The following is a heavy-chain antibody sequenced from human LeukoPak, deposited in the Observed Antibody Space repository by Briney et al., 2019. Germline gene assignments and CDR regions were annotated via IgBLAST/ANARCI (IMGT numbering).Heavy chain of an antibody. D-gene: IGHD1-26*01. Sequence: GGSLRLSCAASGFTFSNAWMSWVRQAPGKGLEWVGRIKSKTDDGTTDYAAPVKGRFTISRDDSKNTLYLQMNSLKTEDTAVYYCTTEGLSGSYYWGQGTLVTVSS. V-gene: IGHV3-15*01. CDR2: IKSKTDDGTT. CDR1: GFTFSNAW. CDR3: TTEGLSGSYY. J-gene: IGHJ4*02.